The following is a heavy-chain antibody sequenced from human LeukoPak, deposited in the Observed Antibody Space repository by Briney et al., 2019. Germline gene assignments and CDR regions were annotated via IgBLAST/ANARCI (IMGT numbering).Heavy chain of an antibody. CDR2: ISSSSSTI. CDR1: GFTFSSYS. D-gene: IGHD6-13*01. Sequence: GGSLRLSCAASGFTFSSYSMNWVRQAPGKGLEWVSYISSSSSTIYYADSVKGRFTISRDNAKNSPYLQMNSLRAEDTAVYYCARGPPIAAAGYFDYWGQGTLVTVSS. J-gene: IGHJ4*02. V-gene: IGHV3-48*01. CDR3: ARGPPIAAAGYFDY.